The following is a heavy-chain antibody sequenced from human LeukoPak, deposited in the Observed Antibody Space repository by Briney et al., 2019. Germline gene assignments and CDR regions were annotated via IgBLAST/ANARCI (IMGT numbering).Heavy chain of an antibody. CDR3: AKDRPTIFGVVIPEYYYYYYMDV. J-gene: IGHJ6*03. CDR2: IRYDGSNK. V-gene: IGHV3-30*02. Sequence: GGSLRLSCAASGFTFSSYGMHWVRQAPGKGLEWVAFIRYDGSNKYYADSVKGRFTISRDNSKNKLYLQMNSLRAEDTAVYYCAKDRPTIFGVVIPEYYYYYYMDVWGKGTTVTVSS. CDR1: GFTFSSYG. D-gene: IGHD3-3*01.